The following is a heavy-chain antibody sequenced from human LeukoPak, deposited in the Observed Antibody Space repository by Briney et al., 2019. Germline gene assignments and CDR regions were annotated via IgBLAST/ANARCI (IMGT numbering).Heavy chain of an antibody. D-gene: IGHD5-18*01. J-gene: IGHJ6*02. CDR2: ISAYNGNT. CDR3: ARVPWIQLWLLSADYYYGMDV. CDR1: GGTFSSYA. V-gene: IGHV1-18*01. Sequence: ASVKVSCKASGGTFSSYAISWVRQAPGQGLEWMGWISAYNGNTNYAQKLQGRVTMTTDTSTSTAYMELRSLRSDDTAVYYCARVPWIQLWLLSADYYYGMDVWGQGTTVTVSS.